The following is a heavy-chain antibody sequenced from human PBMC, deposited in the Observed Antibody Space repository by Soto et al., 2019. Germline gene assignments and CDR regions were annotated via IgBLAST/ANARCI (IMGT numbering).Heavy chain of an antibody. CDR1: GFTFNIAL. CDR2: ILSKTEGGTT. J-gene: IGHJ4*02. CDR3: ATGVRSGYYKY. Sequence: GGSLRLSCAASGFTFNIALMSWVRQAPGKGLEWVGRILSKTEGGTTDYAAPVKGRFTFSRDDSISTLYLHISSLESEDTALYYCATGVRSGYYKYWGQGTLVTVSS. D-gene: IGHD3-3*01. V-gene: IGHV3-15*01.